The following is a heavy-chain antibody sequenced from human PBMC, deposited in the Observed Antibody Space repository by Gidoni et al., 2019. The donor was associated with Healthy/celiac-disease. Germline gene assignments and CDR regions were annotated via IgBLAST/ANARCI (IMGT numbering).Heavy chain of an antibody. CDR2: ISSSSSYI. D-gene: IGHD3-22*01. Sequence: EVQLVESGGGLVKPGGSLRLSCAASGFTFSSYSMNWVRQAPGKGLEWVSSISSSSSYIYNADSVKGRFTISRDNAKNSLYLQMNSLRAEDTAVYYCARETYYYDSSGSMDVWGQGTTVTVSS. CDR1: GFTFSSYS. CDR3: ARETYYYDSSGSMDV. J-gene: IGHJ6*02. V-gene: IGHV3-21*01.